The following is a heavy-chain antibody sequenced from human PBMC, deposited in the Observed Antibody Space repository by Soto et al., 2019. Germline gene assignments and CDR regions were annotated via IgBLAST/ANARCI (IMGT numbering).Heavy chain of an antibody. J-gene: IGHJ6*02. CDR1: GGTVSSYA. D-gene: IGHD2-2*02. Sequence: QVQLVQSGAEVKKPGSSVKVSCKASGGTVSSYAISWVRQAPGQGLEWMGGIIPIFGTATYAQKFQGRVTITADKSTSTAYMELRSLRSEDTAVYYCARVPIYGSSTSCYNFYYYGMDVWGQGTTVTVSS. CDR3: ARVPIYGSSTSCYNFYYYGMDV. V-gene: IGHV1-69*06. CDR2: IIPIFGTA.